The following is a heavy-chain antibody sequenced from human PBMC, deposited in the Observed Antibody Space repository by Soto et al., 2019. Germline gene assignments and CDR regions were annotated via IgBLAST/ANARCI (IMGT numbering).Heavy chain of an antibody. V-gene: IGHV4-34*01. Sequence: PSETLSLTCAFYGGSFSGYYWSWIRQPPGKGLEWIGEINHSGSTNYNPSLKSRVTISVDTSKNQFSLKLSSVTAADTAVYYCARKFYDILTRANWFDPWGQGTLVTVS. CDR2: INHSGST. CDR3: ARKFYDILTRANWFDP. CDR1: GGSFSGYY. J-gene: IGHJ5*02. D-gene: IGHD3-9*01.